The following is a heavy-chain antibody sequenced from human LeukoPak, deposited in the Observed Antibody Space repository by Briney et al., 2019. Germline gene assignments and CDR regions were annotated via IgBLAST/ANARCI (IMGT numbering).Heavy chain of an antibody. J-gene: IGHJ1*01. CDR1: GYTFTTYY. D-gene: IGHD3-22*01. CDR3: ARDYDSSGFLSGFAEYFQH. CDR2: INPSGGST. V-gene: IGHV1-46*01. Sequence: ASVKVSCKASGYTFTTYYVHWVRQAPGQGLEWMGIINPSGGSTTYAQKFRGRLTMTRDMSTSTVYMELSRLRSDDTAVYYCARDYDSSGFLSGFAEYFQHWGQGTLVTVSS.